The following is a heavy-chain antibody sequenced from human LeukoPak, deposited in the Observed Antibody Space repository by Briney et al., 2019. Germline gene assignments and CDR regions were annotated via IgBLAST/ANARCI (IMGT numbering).Heavy chain of an antibody. V-gene: IGHV3-20*04. CDR2: INWNGGST. Sequence: GGSLRLSCAASGFTFSSYAMSWVRQAPGKGLEWVSGINWNGGSTGYADSVKGRFTISRDNAKNSLYLQMNSLRAEDTALYYCARDYGAMVRGVPDYWGQGTLVTVSS. CDR1: GFTFSSYA. D-gene: IGHD3-10*01. J-gene: IGHJ4*02. CDR3: ARDYGAMVRGVPDY.